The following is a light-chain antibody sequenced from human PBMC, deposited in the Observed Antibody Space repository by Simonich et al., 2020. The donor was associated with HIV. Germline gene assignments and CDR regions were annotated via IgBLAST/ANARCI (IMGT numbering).Light chain of an antibody. J-gene: IGLJ2*01. Sequence: VLTQPPSASGTPGQRVTISCSGRSSNIGSNYVYWYQQKPGQAPVLVIYKDSERPSGIPERFSGSSSGTTVTLTISGVQAEDEADYYCQSADSSGTYVVFGGGTKLTVL. V-gene: IGLV3-25*03. CDR3: QSADSSGTYVV. CDR2: KDS. CDR1: NIGSNY.